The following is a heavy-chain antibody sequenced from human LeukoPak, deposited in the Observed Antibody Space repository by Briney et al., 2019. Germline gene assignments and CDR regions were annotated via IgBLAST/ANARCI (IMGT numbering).Heavy chain of an antibody. J-gene: IGHJ6*03. CDR2: INHSGST. Sequence: SETLSLTCTVSGGSISSYYWSWIRQPPGKGLEWIGEINHSGSTNYNPSLKSRVSISVDTSKNQFSLRLSSVTAADTAVYYCARAGSTGTIGYYYYYMDVWDKGTTVTISS. V-gene: IGHV4-34*01. CDR1: GGSISSYY. CDR3: ARAGSTGTIGYYYYYMDV. D-gene: IGHD1-1*01.